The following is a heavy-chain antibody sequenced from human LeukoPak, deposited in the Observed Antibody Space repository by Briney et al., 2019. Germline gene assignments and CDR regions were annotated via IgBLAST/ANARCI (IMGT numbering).Heavy chain of an antibody. CDR1: GFTFSSYS. CDR3: ANSQEVVITPLFLLR. J-gene: IGHJ1*01. CDR2: ISSSSSYI. V-gene: IGHV3-21*01. Sequence: GGSLRLSCAASGFTFSSYSMNWVRQAPGKGLEWVSSISSSSSYIYYADSVKGRFTISRDNAKNSLYLQTNSLRAEDTAVYYCANSQEVVITPLFLLRWGQGTLVTVSS. D-gene: IGHD3-22*01.